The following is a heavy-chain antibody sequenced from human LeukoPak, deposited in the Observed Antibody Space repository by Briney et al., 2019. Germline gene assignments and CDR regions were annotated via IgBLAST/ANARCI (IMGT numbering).Heavy chain of an antibody. CDR1: GFTFSSYA. J-gene: IGHJ4*02. CDR2: ISGSGGST. D-gene: IGHD5-18*01. CDR3: ARLDTAMATLDY. Sequence: GGSLGLSCAASGFTFSSYAMSWVRQAPGKGLEWVSAISGSGGSTYYADSVKGRFTIPRDNSKNTLYLQMNSLRAEDTAVYYCARLDTAMATLDYWGQGTLVTVSS. V-gene: IGHV3-23*01.